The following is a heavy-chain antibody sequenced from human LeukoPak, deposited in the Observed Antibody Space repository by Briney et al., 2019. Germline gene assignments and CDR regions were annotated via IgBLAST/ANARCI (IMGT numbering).Heavy chain of an antibody. D-gene: IGHD5-24*01. CDR3: VRRCQDAYSLYCFDY. CDR1: GGSINGYY. Sequence: PSETLSLTCTGSGGSINGYYWSCIRQPPGKGLEWIGHMYYSGGTNYNPSLKSRVTISVDTSKNQFSLKLSSVTAADTAVYYCVRRCQDAYSLYCFDYWGQGTLVTVSS. CDR2: MYYSGGT. V-gene: IGHV4-59*01. J-gene: IGHJ4*02.